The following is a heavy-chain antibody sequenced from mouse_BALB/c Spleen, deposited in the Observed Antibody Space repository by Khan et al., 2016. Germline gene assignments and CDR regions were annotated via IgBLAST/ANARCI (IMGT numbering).Heavy chain of an antibody. Sequence: QVQLQQSGAELAKPGASVKMSCKASGYTFTSYWMHWVKQRPGQGLEWIGYINPSTGYTEYNQKFKDKATLTADKSSSTAYMQLSSRTSADAAVYYCARRTTWFAYWGQGTLVTVSA. CDR2: INPSTGYT. CDR3: ARRTTWFAY. V-gene: IGHV1-7*01. CDR1: GYTFTSYW. J-gene: IGHJ3*01.